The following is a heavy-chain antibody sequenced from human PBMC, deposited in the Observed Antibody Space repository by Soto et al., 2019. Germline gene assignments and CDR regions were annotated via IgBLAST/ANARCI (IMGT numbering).Heavy chain of an antibody. V-gene: IGHV4-39*01. J-gene: IGHJ6*02. D-gene: IGHD3-10*01. CDR3: ARHVRMGMVVRGVIYYYYGMDV. CDR1: GGSISSSSYD. CDR2: IYYSGST. Sequence: SETLSLTCTVSGGSISSSSYDWGWIRPPPGKGREWIGSIYYSGSTYYNPSLKSRVTISVDTFKNHFSLKLSSVTAADTAVYYWARHVRMGMVVRGVIYYYYGMDVWGQGTTVTVSS.